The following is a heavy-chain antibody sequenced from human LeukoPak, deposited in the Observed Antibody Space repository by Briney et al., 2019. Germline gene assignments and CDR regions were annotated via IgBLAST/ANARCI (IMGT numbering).Heavy chain of an antibody. CDR3: AKGYSGYDWSLVDY. V-gene: IGHV3-30*18. Sequence: GGSLRLSCAASGFTFNTYPMSWVRQAPGKGLEWVAVISYDGSNKYYADSVKGRFTISRDNSKNTLYLQMNSLRAEDTAVYYCAKGYSGYDWSLVDYWGQGTLVTVSS. CDR2: ISYDGSNK. D-gene: IGHD5-12*01. J-gene: IGHJ4*02. CDR1: GFTFNTYP.